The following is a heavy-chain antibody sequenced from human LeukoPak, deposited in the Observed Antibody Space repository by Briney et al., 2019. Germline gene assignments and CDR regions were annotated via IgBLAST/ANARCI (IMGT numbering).Heavy chain of an antibody. Sequence: GGSLRLSCAASGLAFGAYKMHWVRQAPRKGLVWVSRISTDGYTTDYADFVQGRFTASRDNTKNTWSLEMNSLRAEDTAVYYCVVGGSPGYWGQGTLVTVSS. D-gene: IGHD2-15*01. J-gene: IGHJ4*02. CDR3: VVGGSPGY. V-gene: IGHV3-74*01. CDR1: GLAFGAYK. CDR2: ISTDGYTT.